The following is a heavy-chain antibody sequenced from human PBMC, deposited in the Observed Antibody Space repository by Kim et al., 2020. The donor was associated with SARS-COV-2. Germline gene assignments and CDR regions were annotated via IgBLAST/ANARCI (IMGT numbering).Heavy chain of an antibody. J-gene: IGHJ5*02. V-gene: IGHV4-28*03. D-gene: IGHD5-12*01. CDR2: GVT. Sequence: GVTSSNPSLKSRGTMSVDTSKNQCSLRLGSVTAAGTAVYYCARGRLPFDPWGQGTLVTVSS. CDR3: ARGRLPFDP.